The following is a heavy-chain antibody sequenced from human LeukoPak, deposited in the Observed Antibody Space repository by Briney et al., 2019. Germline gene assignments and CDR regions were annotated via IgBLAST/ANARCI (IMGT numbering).Heavy chain of an antibody. V-gene: IGHV4-39*01. D-gene: IGHD4-17*01. J-gene: IGHJ4*02. CDR1: GGSISSSSYY. CDR3: ARVVVTTGTTYYFDY. Sequence: SETLSLTCTVSGGSISSSSYYWGWIRQPPGTGLEWIGSIYYSGSTYYNPSLKSRVTISVDTSKNQFSLKLSSVTAADTAVYYCARVVVTTGTTYYFDYWGQGTLVTVSS. CDR2: IYYSGST.